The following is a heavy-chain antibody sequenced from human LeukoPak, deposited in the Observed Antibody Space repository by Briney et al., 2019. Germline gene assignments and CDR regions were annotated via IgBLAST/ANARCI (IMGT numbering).Heavy chain of an antibody. J-gene: IGHJ2*01. D-gene: IGHD4-17*01. Sequence: ASVKVSCKASGYTFTSYDINWVRQATGQGLEWIGWMNPNSGNTGYAQKFHGRVTITRNTSISTAYMELSSLRSEDTAVYYCARAYGDYTTGNWYFDLWGSGTLVTVSS. CDR2: MNPNSGNT. V-gene: IGHV1-8*03. CDR1: GYTFTSYD. CDR3: ARAYGDYTTGNWYFDL.